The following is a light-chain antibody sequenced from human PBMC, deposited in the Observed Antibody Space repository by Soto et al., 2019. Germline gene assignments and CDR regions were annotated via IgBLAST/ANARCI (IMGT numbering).Light chain of an antibody. V-gene: IGKV1-5*01. CDR1: QGVSSW. Sequence: DVQMTQSPSTLSALVGDTVTITCRASQGVSSWVAWYQQKPGNAPKLLIYDASTLAVGAPSRFSGSGSGTIFTLSISSRQPDDFATYYCHQYNSFSKTFGQVTDLEVK. J-gene: IGKJ1*01. CDR3: HQYNSFSKT. CDR2: DAS.